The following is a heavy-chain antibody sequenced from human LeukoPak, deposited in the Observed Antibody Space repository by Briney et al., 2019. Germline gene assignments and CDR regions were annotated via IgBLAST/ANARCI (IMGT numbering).Heavy chain of an antibody. CDR3: ARANYYGSGSPDAFDI. V-gene: IGHV3-30-3*01. Sequence: PGGSLRLSCAASGFSFSSFAMHWVRQAPGKGLEWVAVISYDGSNKYYADSVKGRFTISRDNSKNTLYLQMNSLRAEDTAVYYCARANYYGSGSPDAFDIWGQGTMVTVSS. D-gene: IGHD3-10*01. CDR2: ISYDGSNK. J-gene: IGHJ3*02. CDR1: GFSFSSFA.